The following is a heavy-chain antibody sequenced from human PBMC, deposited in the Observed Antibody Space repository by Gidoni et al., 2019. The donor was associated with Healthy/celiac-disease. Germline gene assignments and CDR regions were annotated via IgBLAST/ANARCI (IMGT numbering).Heavy chain of an antibody. CDR3: ARELYSGSYWGSFDY. J-gene: IGHJ4*02. Sequence: EVQLVESGGGLVKPGGSLRLSCAASGSPFSSYSMNWVRQAPGQGLEWVSSISSSSSYIYYADSVKGRFTISRDNAKNSLYLQMNSLRAEDTAVYYCARELYSGSYWGSFDYWGQGTLVTVSS. CDR2: ISSSSSYI. CDR1: GSPFSSYS. D-gene: IGHD1-26*01. V-gene: IGHV3-21*01.